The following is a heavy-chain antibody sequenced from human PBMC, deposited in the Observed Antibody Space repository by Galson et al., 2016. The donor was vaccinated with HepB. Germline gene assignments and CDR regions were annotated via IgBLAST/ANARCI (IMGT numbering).Heavy chain of an antibody. Sequence: SLRLSCAASGFTFENFGMHWVRQAPGKGLEWVSSIGGRGITILYADSVKGRFTVSRDTSQSTLYLQMNSLRAEDTAIYYCAKHLPGKKNFDYWGQGSLVTVSS. CDR3: AKHLPGKKNFDY. CDR2: IGGRGITI. CDR1: GFTFENFG. V-gene: IGHV3-23*01. J-gene: IGHJ4*02. D-gene: IGHD4-23*01.